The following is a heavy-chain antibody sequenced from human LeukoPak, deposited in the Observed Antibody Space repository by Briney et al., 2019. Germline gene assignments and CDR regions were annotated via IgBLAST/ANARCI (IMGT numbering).Heavy chain of an antibody. D-gene: IGHD3-10*01. CDR2: INPSGGRT. CDR3: ARGRELVPEYCYGMDV. V-gene: IGHV1-46*01. Sequence: ASVKVSCKASGYTFTSYYMHWVRQAPGQGLEWVGIINPSGGRTSYAQKVQGRVTMTRDTSTSTVYMELSSLRSEDTAVYYCARGRELVPEYCYGMDVWGQGTTVTVSS. CDR1: GYTFTSYY. J-gene: IGHJ6*02.